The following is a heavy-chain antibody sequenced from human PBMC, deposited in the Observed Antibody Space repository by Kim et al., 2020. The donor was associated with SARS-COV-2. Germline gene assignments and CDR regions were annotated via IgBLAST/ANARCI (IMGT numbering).Heavy chain of an antibody. V-gene: IGHV1-46*01. CDR2: GGIT. Sequence: GGITSYAQKFQGRVTVTRDTSTSTVYMELSSQRSEDTAVYYCARSGMDVWGQGTTVTVSS. CDR3: ARSGMDV. J-gene: IGHJ6*02.